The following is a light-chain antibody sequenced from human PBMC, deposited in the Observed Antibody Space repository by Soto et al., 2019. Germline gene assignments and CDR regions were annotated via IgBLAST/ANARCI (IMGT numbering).Light chain of an antibody. CDR2: DAS. V-gene: IGKV1-33*01. Sequence: DIQMTQSPSSLSASVGDRVTITFQASQDISNYLNWYQQKPGKAPKLLIYDASNLETGVPSRFSGSGSGTDFTFTISSLQPEDIATYYCQQYDNLSWTFGQGTKVDVK. J-gene: IGKJ1*01. CDR3: QQYDNLSWT. CDR1: QDISNY.